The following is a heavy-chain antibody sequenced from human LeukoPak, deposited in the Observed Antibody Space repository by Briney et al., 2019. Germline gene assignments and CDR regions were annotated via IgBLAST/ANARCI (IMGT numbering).Heavy chain of an antibody. Sequence: GGSLRLSCAASGFTFSHLAMYWVRPAPGKGLECVSLISDDTYTKYYADPVKGRFIISRDNSKNMLYLQMNGPGTDDSALYYCTVATETTFDYWGQGSLVTVSS. CDR1: GFTFSHLA. CDR3: TVATETTFDY. V-gene: IGHV3-30*04. D-gene: IGHD4-17*01. J-gene: IGHJ4*02. CDR2: ISDDTYTK.